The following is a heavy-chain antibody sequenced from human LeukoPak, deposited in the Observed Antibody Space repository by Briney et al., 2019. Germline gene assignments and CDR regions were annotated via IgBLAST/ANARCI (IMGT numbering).Heavy chain of an antibody. CDR2: IYPGDSDT. CDR1: GYSFTSYW. CDR3: ARQRERYSSGWFFDY. V-gene: IGHV5-51*01. Sequence: GESLKISCKGSGYSFTSYWIGWVRQMPGKGLEWMGIIYPGDSDTRYSPSFQGQVTTSADKSISTAYLQWSSLKASDTAMYYCARQRERYSSGWFFDYWGQGTLVTVSS. J-gene: IGHJ4*02. D-gene: IGHD6-19*01.